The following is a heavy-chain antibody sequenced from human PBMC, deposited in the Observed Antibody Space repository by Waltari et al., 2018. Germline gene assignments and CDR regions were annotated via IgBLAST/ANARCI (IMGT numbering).Heavy chain of an antibody. Sequence: EVQLLESGGGLVQPGGSLRLSCAASGFTFSSYAMSWVRQAPGKGLEWVSVIYSGGSTYYADSVKGRFTISRDNSKNMLYLQMNSLRAEDTAVYYCAKDRPAIAVAGGETQSRYTDVWGKGTTVTVSS. V-gene: IGHV3-23*03. D-gene: IGHD6-19*01. CDR3: AKDRPAIAVAGGETQSRYTDV. CDR2: IYSGGST. CDR1: GFTFSSYA. J-gene: IGHJ6*03.